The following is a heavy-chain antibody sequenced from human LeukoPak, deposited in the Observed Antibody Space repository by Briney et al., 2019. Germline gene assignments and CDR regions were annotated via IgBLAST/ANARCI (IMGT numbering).Heavy chain of an antibody. Sequence: SETLSLTCTVSGCSISSNYWSWIRQPAGKGLEWIGRIYNNGSTNYNTNYTPSLSSRATMSVDTSKKQFSLKLNSVTAADTAVYFCARAIWYGSGTTAFDSWGQGTLVTVSS. CDR2: IYNNGST. V-gene: IGHV4-4*07. CDR3: ARAIWYGSGTTAFDS. CDR1: GCSISSNY. J-gene: IGHJ4*02. D-gene: IGHD3-10*01.